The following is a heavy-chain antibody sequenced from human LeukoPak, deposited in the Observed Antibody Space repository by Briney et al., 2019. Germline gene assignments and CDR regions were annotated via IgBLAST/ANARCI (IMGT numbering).Heavy chain of an antibody. D-gene: IGHD6-13*01. CDR1: GFTFSSYW. V-gene: IGHV3-23*01. CDR3: AKDSAPIYSSSWYRYFDY. Sequence: PGGSLRLSCAASGFTFSSYWMSWVRQAPGKGLEWVSAISGSGGSTYYADSVKGRFTISRDNSKNTLYLQMNSLRAEDTAVYYCAKDSAPIYSSSWYRYFDYWGQGTLVTVSS. J-gene: IGHJ4*02. CDR2: ISGSGGST.